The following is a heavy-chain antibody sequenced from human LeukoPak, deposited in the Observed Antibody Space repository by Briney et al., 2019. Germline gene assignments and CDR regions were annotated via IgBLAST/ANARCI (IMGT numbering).Heavy chain of an antibody. Sequence: GESLKISCEGSGYNFATHWIGWVRQMPGKGLEWMGIIYPSDSDTRYTPSLEGQVTISADKSITTAYLQWKSLKASDSALYYCARGEDYGYDRFDYWGQGTLVTVSS. J-gene: IGHJ4*02. V-gene: IGHV5-51*01. D-gene: IGHD5-12*01. CDR3: ARGEDYGYDRFDY. CDR1: GYNFATHW. CDR2: IYPSDSDT.